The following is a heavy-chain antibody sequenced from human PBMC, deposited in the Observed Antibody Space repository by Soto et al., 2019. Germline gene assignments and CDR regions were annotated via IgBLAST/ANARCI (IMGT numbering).Heavy chain of an antibody. V-gene: IGHV2-26*04. CDR3: ASTYSPSWYCVDP. CDR1: GFSLSNAGLG. Sequence: QVTVKESGPVLVKPTETLTLTCTVSGFSLSNAGLGVSWIRQPPGKALEWLAHIFSNDEKSYSTSLKSRLTISKETSKSQVVLIRTNMDTVDTATYYCASTYSPSWYCVDPWGQGTLVTVSS. CDR2: IFSNDEK. D-gene: IGHD6-13*01. J-gene: IGHJ5*02.